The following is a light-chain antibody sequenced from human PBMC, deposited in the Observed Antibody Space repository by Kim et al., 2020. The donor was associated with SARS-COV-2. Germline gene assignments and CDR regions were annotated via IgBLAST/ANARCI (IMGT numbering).Light chain of an antibody. CDR2: GAS. CDR3: QQYGSSYT. CDR1: QSVSSSY. Sequence: LSPGESATLSCRASQSVSSSYLAWYQQKPGQAPRLLIYGASSRATGIPDRFSGSGSGTDFTLTISRLEPEDFAVYYCQQYGSSYTFGQGTKLEI. V-gene: IGKV3-20*01. J-gene: IGKJ2*01.